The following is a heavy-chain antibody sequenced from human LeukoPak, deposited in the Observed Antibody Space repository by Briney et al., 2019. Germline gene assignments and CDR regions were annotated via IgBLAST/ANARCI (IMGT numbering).Heavy chain of an antibody. V-gene: IGHV1-24*01. J-gene: IGHJ4*02. CDR3: ATVVAVATFDY. D-gene: IGHD6-19*01. Sequence: GASVKVSCKVSGYTLTELSMHWVRQAPGKRLEWMGRFDPEDGETIYAQKFQGRVTMTEDTSTDTAYMDLSSLRSEDTAMYYCATVVAVATFDYWGQGTLVTVSS. CDR2: FDPEDGET. CDR1: GYTLTELS.